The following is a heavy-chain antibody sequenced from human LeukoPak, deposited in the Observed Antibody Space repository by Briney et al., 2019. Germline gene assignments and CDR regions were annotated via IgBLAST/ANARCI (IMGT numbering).Heavy chain of an antibody. CDR3: ARPHRRPSLGSVLRYFDWLRNWFDP. J-gene: IGHJ5*02. D-gene: IGHD3-9*01. CDR1: GGSFSGYY. Sequence: PSETLSLICAVYGGSFSGYYWSWIRQPPGKGLEWIGEINHSGSTNYNPSLKSRVTISVDTSKNQFSLKLSSATAADTAVYYCARPHRRPSLGSVLRYFDWLRNWFDPWGQGTLVTVSS. V-gene: IGHV4-34*01. CDR2: INHSGST.